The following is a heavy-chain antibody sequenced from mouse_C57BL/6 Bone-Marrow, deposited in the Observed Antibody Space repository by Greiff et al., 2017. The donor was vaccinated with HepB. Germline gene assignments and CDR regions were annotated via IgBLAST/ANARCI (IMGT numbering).Heavy chain of an antibody. CDR3: ARHEDRPMVTTDGLWFAY. J-gene: IGHJ3*01. CDR2: FYPGSGSI. Sequence: QVQLQQSGAELVKPGASVKLSCKASGYTFTEYTIHWVKQRSGQGLEWIGWFYPGSGSIKYNEKFKDKATLTADKSSSTVYMELMRLTSEDSAVYFCARHEDRPMVTTDGLWFAYWGQGTLVTVSA. CDR1: GYTFTEYT. V-gene: IGHV1-62-2*01. D-gene: IGHD2-2*01.